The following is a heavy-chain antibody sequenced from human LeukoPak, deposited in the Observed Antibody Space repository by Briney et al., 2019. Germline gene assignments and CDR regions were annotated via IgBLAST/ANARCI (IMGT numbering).Heavy chain of an antibody. Sequence: GGSLRLSCAASGFTFSRYWMHWVRQAPGKGLVWVSGINGDGSSTAYADSVKGRFTISRDNSKNTLYLEMNSLRAEDTAVYYCAKDRDSSSWYLGSCFGDYWGQGTLVTVSS. V-gene: IGHV3-74*01. CDR2: INGDGSST. D-gene: IGHD6-13*01. J-gene: IGHJ4*02. CDR1: GFTFSRYW. CDR3: AKDRDSSSWYLGSCFGDY.